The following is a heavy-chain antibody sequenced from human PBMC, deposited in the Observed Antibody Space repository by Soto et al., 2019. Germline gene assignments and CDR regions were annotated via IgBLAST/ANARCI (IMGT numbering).Heavy chain of an antibody. J-gene: IGHJ3*02. CDR2: MYYSGST. CDR1: GGSVSSGSYY. D-gene: IGHD3-3*01. V-gene: IGHV4-61*01. Sequence: QVQLQESGPGLVKPSETLSLTCTVSGGSVSSGSYYWSWIRQPPGKGLEWIGYMYYSGSTNYNPSLKSRVTISLDTSKSQFSLQLSSVTAADTAVYFCARTRDFWSGNDAFDIWGQGTMVNVSS. CDR3: ARTRDFWSGNDAFDI.